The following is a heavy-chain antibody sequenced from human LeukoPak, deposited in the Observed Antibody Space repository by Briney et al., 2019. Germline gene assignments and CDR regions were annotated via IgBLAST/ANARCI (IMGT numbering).Heavy chain of an antibody. J-gene: IGHJ3*02. V-gene: IGHV3-11*04. D-gene: IGHD3-22*01. CDR2: ISSSGSTI. CDR1: GFTFSDYY. CDR3: VLLPPDALDI. Sequence: GGSLRLSCAASGFTFSDYYMSWIRQAPGKGLEWVSYISSSGSTIYYADSVKGRFTISRDTSKNTLYLQMNSLRVEDTGVYHCVLLPPDALDIWGQGTSVTVSS.